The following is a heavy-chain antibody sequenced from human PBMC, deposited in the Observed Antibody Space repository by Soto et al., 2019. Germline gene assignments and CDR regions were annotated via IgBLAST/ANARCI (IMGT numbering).Heavy chain of an antibody. D-gene: IGHD1-1*01. CDR1: GGTTSSYT. V-gene: IGHV1-69*02. CDR2: IVPMIGKV. CDR3: ALRTGNWNPLAD. Sequence: QVQLVQSGAEVEKPGSSVKVSCKVSGGTTSSYTIGWVRQAPGQGLQWMGNIVPMIGKVDYAQTFQDRVTLTADKSTRTAYMELSRLRSEDTAVYFCALRTGNWNPLADSGQGTLVTVSS. J-gene: IGHJ4*02.